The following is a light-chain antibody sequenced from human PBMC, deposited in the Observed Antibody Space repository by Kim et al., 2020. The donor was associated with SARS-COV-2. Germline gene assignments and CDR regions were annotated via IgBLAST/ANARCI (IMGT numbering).Light chain of an antibody. CDR2: DAS. CDR1: QSVRSK. J-gene: IGKJ5*01. V-gene: IGKV3D-15*01. Sequence: PGERATLSCRASQSVRSKLAWYQQKPGQAPRLLIYDASTRATGIPARFSGSGSGTDFTLTISSLQSEDFAVYYCQQYDNWPPITFGQGTRLEIK. CDR3: QQYDNWPPIT.